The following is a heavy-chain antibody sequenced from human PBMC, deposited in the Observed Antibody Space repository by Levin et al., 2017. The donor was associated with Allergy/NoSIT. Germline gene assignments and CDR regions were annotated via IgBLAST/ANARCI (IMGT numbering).Heavy chain of an antibody. Sequence: ASVKVSCKASGYTFTSYDINWVRQATGQGLEWMGWMNPNSGNTGYAQKFQGRVTMTRNTSISTAYMELSSLRSEDTAVYYCARAASKAYCSGGSCYSYWFDPWGQGTLVTVSS. CDR1: GYTFTSYD. V-gene: IGHV1-8*01. J-gene: IGHJ5*02. CDR2: MNPNSGNT. D-gene: IGHD2-15*01. CDR3: ARAASKAYCSGGSCYSYWFDP.